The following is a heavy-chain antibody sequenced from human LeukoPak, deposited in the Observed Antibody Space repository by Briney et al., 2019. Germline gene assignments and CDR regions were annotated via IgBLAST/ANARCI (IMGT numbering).Heavy chain of an antibody. J-gene: IGHJ4*02. CDR1: GFTFSSYE. CDR2: ITGSGGST. V-gene: IGHV3-23*01. Sequence: PGGSLRLSCAASGFTFSSYEMNWVRQAPGKGLEWVSAITGSGGSTYYADSVKGRFTISRDNSKNTLYLQMHSLRAEDTAVYYCAKDLSRRYYDVYYFDYWGQGTPLTVSS. CDR3: AKDLSRRYYDVYYFDY. D-gene: IGHD3-16*01.